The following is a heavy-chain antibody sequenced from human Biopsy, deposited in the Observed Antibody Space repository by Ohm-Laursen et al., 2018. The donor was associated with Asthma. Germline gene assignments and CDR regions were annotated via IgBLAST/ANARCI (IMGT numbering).Heavy chain of an antibody. CDR1: GYTFISCH. Sequence: ASVKVSCKASGYTFISCHIHWMRQAPGQGLEWIGRINPNSGGTNYAQKFQGRVTMTRDTSISTAYMEVSRLRTDDTAVYYCARGQKSAGDRWFDPWGQGTLVTVSS. V-gene: IGHV1-2*06. CDR2: INPNSGGT. J-gene: IGHJ5*02. D-gene: IGHD6-13*01. CDR3: ARGQKSAGDRWFDP.